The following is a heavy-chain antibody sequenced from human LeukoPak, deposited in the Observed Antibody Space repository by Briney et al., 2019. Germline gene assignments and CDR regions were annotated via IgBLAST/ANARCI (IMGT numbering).Heavy chain of an antibody. Sequence: GASVKVSCEASGYTFTSYYMHWVRQAPGQGPEWMGIINPSGGSTSYAQKFQGRVTMTRDMSTSTDYMELSSLRSEDTAVYYCARSYCSSTSCPADYWGQGTLVTVSS. CDR2: INPSGGST. D-gene: IGHD2-2*01. CDR3: ARSYCSSTSCPADY. V-gene: IGHV1-46*01. J-gene: IGHJ4*02. CDR1: GYTFTSYY.